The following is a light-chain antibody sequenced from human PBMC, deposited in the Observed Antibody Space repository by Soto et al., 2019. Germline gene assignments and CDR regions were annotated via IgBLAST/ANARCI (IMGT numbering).Light chain of an antibody. CDR1: QSVSSSY. CDR3: QQYGSSPLT. CDR2: GAS. Sequence: EMVWTRSPATRSLSPGERATLSSRPSQSVSSSYLAWYQQKPGQAPRLLIYGASSRATGIPDRFSGSGSGTDFTLTISRLEPEDFAVYYCQQYGSSPLTFGQGTKVDIK. V-gene: IGKV3-20*01. J-gene: IGKJ4*01.